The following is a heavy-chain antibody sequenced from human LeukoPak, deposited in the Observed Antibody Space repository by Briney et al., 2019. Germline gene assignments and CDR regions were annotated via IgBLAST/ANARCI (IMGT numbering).Heavy chain of an antibody. CDR2: ISSSSSYI. CDR1: GFTVSSNY. D-gene: IGHD3-22*01. V-gene: IGHV3-21*01. J-gene: IGHJ4*02. Sequence: QPGGSLRLSCAASGFTVSSNYMNWVRQAPGKGLEWVSSISSSSSYIYYADSVKGRFTISRDNAKNSLYLQMNSLRAEDTAVYYCARVLYYYDSSGYYYAQGIDYWGQGTLVTVSS. CDR3: ARVLYYYDSSGYYYAQGIDY.